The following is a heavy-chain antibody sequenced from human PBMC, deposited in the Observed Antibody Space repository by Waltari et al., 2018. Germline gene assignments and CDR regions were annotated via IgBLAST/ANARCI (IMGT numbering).Heavy chain of an antibody. J-gene: IGHJ6*02. CDR3: ARDHYDWVGVYYYGMDV. CDR1: GYRITSFV. V-gene: IGHV1-3*01. CDR2: INAAKGNR. Sequence: QVQLVQSGTEVKKPGASVKVSCKASGYRITSFVIHWVRQAPGKRLEWMGWINAAKGNRKRSEGVQCRVTFGSDTSASTGYLELSGLRSEDTAVYYCARDHYDWVGVYYYGMDVWGQGTSVTVSS. D-gene: IGHD3-16*01.